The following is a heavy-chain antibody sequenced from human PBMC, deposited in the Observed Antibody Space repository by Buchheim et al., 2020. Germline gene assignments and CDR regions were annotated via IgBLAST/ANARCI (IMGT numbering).Heavy chain of an antibody. D-gene: IGHD2-15*01. CDR2: IYYSGST. J-gene: IGHJ5*02. CDR1: GGSISSSSYY. V-gene: IGHV4-39*01. CDR3: ATRSDYCSGGSCYSGYNWFDP. Sequence: QLQLQESGPGLVKPSETLSLTCTVSGGSISSSSYYWGWIRQPPGKGLEWIGSIYYSGSTYYNPSLKSRVTISVDTSKNQLSLKLSSVTAADTAVYYCATRSDYCSGGSCYSGYNWFDPWGQGTL.